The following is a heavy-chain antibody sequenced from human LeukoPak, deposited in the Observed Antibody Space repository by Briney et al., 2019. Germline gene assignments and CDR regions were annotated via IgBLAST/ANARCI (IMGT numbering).Heavy chain of an antibody. CDR3: AKRTGIQLIHSEYDY. D-gene: IGHD5-24*01. V-gene: IGHV3-23*01. J-gene: IGHJ4*02. CDR1: GLPQRSYD. Sequence: GGPVRLLCVPWGLPQRSYDMRGVRQAPGKGGEGVSTISNSAGSTLSAVSVKGRFTLSRDNFKNTLYQQLNSLRAEDTAVYYCAKRTGIQLIHSEYDYWGQGTLVTVSS. CDR2: ISNSAGST.